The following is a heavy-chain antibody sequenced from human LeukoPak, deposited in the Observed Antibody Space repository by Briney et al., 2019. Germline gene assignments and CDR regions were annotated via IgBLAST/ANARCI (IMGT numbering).Heavy chain of an antibody. Sequence: SETLSLTCAVYGGSFSGYYWSWIRQPPGKGREWIGEINHSGSTNYNPSLKSRVTISVDTSKNQFSLKLSSVTAADTAVYYCARWDGDPQSYYFDYWGQGTLVTVSS. CDR1: GGSFSGYY. CDR3: ARWDGDPQSYYFDY. CDR2: INHSGST. V-gene: IGHV4-34*01. J-gene: IGHJ4*02. D-gene: IGHD4-17*01.